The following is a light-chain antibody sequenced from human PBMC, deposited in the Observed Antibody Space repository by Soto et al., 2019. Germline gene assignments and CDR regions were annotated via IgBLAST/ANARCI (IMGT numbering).Light chain of an antibody. CDR1: HDIGTC. CDR3: QNYNRAPFI. J-gene: IGKJ4*01. Sequence: DFQMTQSPPSLSASVGDRVTVTCRASHDIGTCLAWYQQKPGKRPPLLLYGASTLQSGGPPRFSGSGSGTDFIIAISTLRPEDVATYYCQNYNRAPFIFGGGTKLEVK. CDR2: GAS. V-gene: IGKV1-27*01.